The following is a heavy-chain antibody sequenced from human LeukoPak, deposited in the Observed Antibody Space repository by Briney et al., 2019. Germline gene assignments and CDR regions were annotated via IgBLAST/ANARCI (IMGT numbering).Heavy chain of an antibody. CDR1: GYTFTSYD. J-gene: IGHJ4*02. CDR2: MYPNSGNT. D-gene: IGHD2-8*01. Sequence: ASVKVSCKASGYTFTSYDINWVRQATGQGLEWMGWMYPNSGNTGYAQKFQGRVTMTRNTSISTAYMELSSLRSEDTAVYYCARAQKIMVYAIGYWGQGTLVTVSS. CDR3: ARAQKIMVYAIGY. V-gene: IGHV1-8*01.